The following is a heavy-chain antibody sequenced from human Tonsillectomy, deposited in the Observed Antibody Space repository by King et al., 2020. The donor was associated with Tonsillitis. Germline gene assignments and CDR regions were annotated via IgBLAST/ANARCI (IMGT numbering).Heavy chain of an antibody. CDR3: AKDLVGTAFDY. CDR2: ISYDGSYT. V-gene: IGHV3-30*18. Sequence: VQLVESGGGVVHPGTSLRLSCTASGFTFSAFGLHWVRQAPGNGLEWVALISYDGSYTYYADSVKGRFTISEDNSKNTLNLRMNSLRPDDTAVYYCAKDLVGTAFDYWGQGTLVTVSS. D-gene: IGHD7-27*01. J-gene: IGHJ4*02. CDR1: GFTFSAFG.